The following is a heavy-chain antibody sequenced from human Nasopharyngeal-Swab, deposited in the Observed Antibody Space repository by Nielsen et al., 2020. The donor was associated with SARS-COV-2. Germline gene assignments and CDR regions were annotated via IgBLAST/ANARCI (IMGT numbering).Heavy chain of an antibody. CDR3: ARDTTGWFQSGTDV. V-gene: IGHV4-59*01. J-gene: IGHJ6*02. Sequence: SETLSLTCTVSGASISSDYWTWIRQPPGKALEWIGHISYTGSTSYNPSRRSRVTISLDRSKNQISLNLSSVTAADTAVYYCARDTTGWFQSGTDVWGQGTTVIASS. D-gene: IGHD6-19*01. CDR2: ISYTGST. CDR1: GASISSDY.